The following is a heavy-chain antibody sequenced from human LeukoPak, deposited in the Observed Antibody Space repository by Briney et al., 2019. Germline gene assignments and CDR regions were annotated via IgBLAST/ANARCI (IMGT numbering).Heavy chain of an antibody. V-gene: IGHV3-7*01. CDR1: GFTFSRYW. J-gene: IGHJ5*02. Sequence: PGGSLRLSCAASGFTFSRYWMSWVRQAPGKGLECVANIKQDGSEKYYVDSVKGRFTISRDNAKNSLYLQMNSLRAEDTAVYYCARDDPSSSWYSDNWFDPWGQGTLVTVSS. D-gene: IGHD6-13*01. CDR3: ARDDPSSSWYSDNWFDP. CDR2: IKQDGSEK.